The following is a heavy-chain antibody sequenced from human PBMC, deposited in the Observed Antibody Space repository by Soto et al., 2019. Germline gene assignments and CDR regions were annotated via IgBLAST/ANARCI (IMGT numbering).Heavy chain of an antibody. D-gene: IGHD6-13*01. Sequence: GGSLRLSCAASGFTFISYAMHWGRQAPGKGLEWVAVISYDGSNKYYADSVKGRFTISRDNSKNTLYLQMNSLRAEDTAVYYCARDRGIARFYYYYGMDVWGQGTTVTVSS. J-gene: IGHJ6*02. CDR3: ARDRGIARFYYYYGMDV. CDR2: ISYDGSNK. CDR1: GFTFISYA. V-gene: IGHV3-30-3*01.